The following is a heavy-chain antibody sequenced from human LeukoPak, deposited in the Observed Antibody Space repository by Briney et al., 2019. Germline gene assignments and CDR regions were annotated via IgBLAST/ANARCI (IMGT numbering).Heavy chain of an antibody. CDR3: AREVTVSSLDDAFDM. V-gene: IGHV4-30-4*07. CDR2: IYYSGNT. J-gene: IGHJ3*02. CDR1: GVSISRGSYS. D-gene: IGHD2-21*02. Sequence: TSETLSLTCAVSGVSISRGSYSWSWIRQPPGKGLEWIGAIYYSGNTDYNPSLKSRITISADTSRNQFSLKLTSVTAADTAVYYCAREVTVSSLDDAFDMWGQGTVVTVSS.